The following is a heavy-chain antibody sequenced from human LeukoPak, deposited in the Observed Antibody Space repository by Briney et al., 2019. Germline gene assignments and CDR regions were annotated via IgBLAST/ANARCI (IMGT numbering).Heavy chain of an antibody. D-gene: IGHD5-18*01. J-gene: IGHJ1*01. CDR1: GSTFSSYA. CDR2: IIPIIGTA. Sequence: SVNVSCKASGSTFSSYAVGWVRQAPGQGLEWMGGIIPIIGTANYTQKFQGRVTITADESTRTVYMELSSLRSEDTAVYYCARTWAEGVNYGYSKYFHHWGQGTLVIVSS. CDR3: ARTWAEGVNYGYSKYFHH. V-gene: IGHV1-69*01.